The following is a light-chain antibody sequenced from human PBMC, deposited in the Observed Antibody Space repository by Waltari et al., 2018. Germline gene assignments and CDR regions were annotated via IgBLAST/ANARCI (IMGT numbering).Light chain of an antibody. CDR2: AAS. CDR1: QGISSY. J-gene: IGKJ2*01. V-gene: IGKV1-8*01. CDR3: QQYYSYPYT. Sequence: AIRITQSPSSLSASTGDRVTITCRASQGISSYLGWYQQKPGKAPKLLIYAASTLQSGVPSRFSGSGSGTDFTLTISCLQSEDFATYYCQQYYSYPYTFGQGTKLEIK.